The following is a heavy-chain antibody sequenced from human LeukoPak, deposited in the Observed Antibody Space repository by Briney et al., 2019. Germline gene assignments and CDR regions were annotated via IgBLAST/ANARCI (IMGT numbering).Heavy chain of an antibody. Sequence: ASVKVSCKASGGTFSSYAISWVRQAPGQGLEWMGGIIPIFGTANYAQKFQGRVTITADESTSTAYMELSSLRSEDTAVYYCARVVGATSAWFDPWGQGTLVTVSS. CDR1: GGTFSSYA. D-gene: IGHD1-26*01. CDR3: ARVVGATSAWFDP. CDR2: IIPIFGTA. V-gene: IGHV1-69*13. J-gene: IGHJ5*02.